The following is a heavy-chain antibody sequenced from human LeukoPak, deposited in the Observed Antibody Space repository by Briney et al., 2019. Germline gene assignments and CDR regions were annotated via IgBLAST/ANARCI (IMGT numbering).Heavy chain of an antibody. Sequence: GGSLRLSCAASGFTFSSYSMNWVRQAPGKGLEWVSSISSSSSYIYYADSVKGRFTISRDNAKNSLYLQMNSLRAEDTAVYYCARDIVVVTAIWDAFDIWGQGTMVTVSS. D-gene: IGHD2-21*02. CDR3: ARDIVVVTAIWDAFDI. CDR2: ISSSSSYI. CDR1: GFTFSSYS. J-gene: IGHJ3*02. V-gene: IGHV3-21*01.